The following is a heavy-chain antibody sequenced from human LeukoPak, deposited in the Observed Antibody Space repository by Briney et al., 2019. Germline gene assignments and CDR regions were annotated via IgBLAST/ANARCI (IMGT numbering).Heavy chain of an antibody. V-gene: IGHV3-30-3*01. J-gene: IGHJ4*02. Sequence: PGRSLRLSCAASGFTFSSYAMHWVRQAPGKGLEWVAVISYDGSNKYYADSVKGRFTISRDNSKNTLYLQMNSLKTEDTAVYYCTTESDDQPVPLGGVDYWGQGTLVTVSS. CDR2: ISYDGSNK. CDR1: GFTFSSYA. CDR3: TTESDDQPVPLGGVDY. D-gene: IGHD2-2*01.